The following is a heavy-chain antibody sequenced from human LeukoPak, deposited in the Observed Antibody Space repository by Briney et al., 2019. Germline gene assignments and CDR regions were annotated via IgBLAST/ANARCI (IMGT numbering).Heavy chain of an antibody. CDR3: ARRQA. J-gene: IGHJ4*02. V-gene: IGHV3-23*01. CDR1: GFTFSNYA. Sequence: GASLRLSCAASGFTFSNYAMSWVRQAPGKGLEWVSAITGSGGNTYYADSVKGRFTISRDNSKNTVFLQMNSLRAEDTAVYYCARRQAWGQGTLVTVSS. CDR2: ITGSGGNT.